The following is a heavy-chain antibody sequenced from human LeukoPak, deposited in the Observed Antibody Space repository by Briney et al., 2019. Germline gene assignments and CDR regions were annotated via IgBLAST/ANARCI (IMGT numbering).Heavy chain of an antibody. CDR3: TRESGAFSPFGF. V-gene: IGHV4-59*12. Sequence: SETLSLTCTVSGGSIGTNYWNWIRQPPGKGLEWIGEVHLNGATNYNPSVEGRVTMSIDKSKNHLSLEVISVTAADTAMYYCTRESGAFSPFGFWGQGTLVTVSS. CDR2: VHLNGAT. CDR1: GGSIGTNY. J-gene: IGHJ4*02. D-gene: IGHD1-26*01.